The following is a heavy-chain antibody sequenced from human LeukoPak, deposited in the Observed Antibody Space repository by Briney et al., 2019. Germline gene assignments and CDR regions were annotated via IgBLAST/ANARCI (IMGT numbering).Heavy chain of an antibody. J-gene: IGHJ4*02. CDR3: ARAKVPSHPFDY. CDR2: IYYSGST. V-gene: IGHV4-59*01. Sequence: SETLSLTCTVSGGSISSYYWNWIRQPPGKGLEWIGYIYYSGSTNYNPSLKSRVTISVDTSKNRFSLKLSSVTAADTAMYYCARAKVPSHPFDYWGQGTLVTVSS. CDR1: GGSISSYY.